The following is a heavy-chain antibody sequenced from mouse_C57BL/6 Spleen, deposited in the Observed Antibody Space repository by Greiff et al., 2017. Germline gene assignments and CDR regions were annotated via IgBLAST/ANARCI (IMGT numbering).Heavy chain of an antibody. CDR2: IDSSDSYT. D-gene: IGHD1-1*01. J-gene: IGHJ2*01. Sequence: QVQLQQPGAELVKPGASVKLSCKASGYTFPFYWMQWVQQRPGQGLEWIGEIDSSDSYTNIYQKFKGKVALTVDTSSSTAYMQRRSLTSEDSAVYYCARSYYGSSNDYWGQGTTLTVSS. CDR3: ARSYYGSSNDY. V-gene: IGHV1-50*01. CDR1: GYTFPFYW.